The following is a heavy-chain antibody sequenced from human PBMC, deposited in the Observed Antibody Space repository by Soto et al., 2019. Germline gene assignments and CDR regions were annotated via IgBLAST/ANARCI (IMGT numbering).Heavy chain of an antibody. J-gene: IGHJ4*02. D-gene: IGHD3-10*02. CDR3: ATCSPAFDY. V-gene: IGHV1-18*01. CDR2: ISTDKGKT. CDR1: GYTFTGYG. Sequence: QVQLVQSGPEVEKPGASVKVSCKTSGYTFTGYGISWVRQAPGQGLEWMGWISTDKGKTNYAQKFQGRVTMTTDTSTSTAYMELRSLTSDDTAVYYCATCSPAFDYWGQGTLVTVS.